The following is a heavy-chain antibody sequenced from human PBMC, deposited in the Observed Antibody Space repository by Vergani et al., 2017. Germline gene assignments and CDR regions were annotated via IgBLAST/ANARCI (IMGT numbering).Heavy chain of an antibody. CDR3: ARGAADYGDFLGY. CDR1: GFTFSSYG. CDR2: IYSGGST. J-gene: IGHJ4*02. Sequence: QVQLVESGGGVVQPGRSLRLSCAASGFTFSSYGMHWVRQAPGKGLEWVSVIYSGGSTYYADSVKGRFTISRDNSKNTLYLQMNSLRAEDTAVYYCARGAADYGDFLGYWGQGTLVTVSS. V-gene: IGHV3-NL1*01. D-gene: IGHD4-17*01.